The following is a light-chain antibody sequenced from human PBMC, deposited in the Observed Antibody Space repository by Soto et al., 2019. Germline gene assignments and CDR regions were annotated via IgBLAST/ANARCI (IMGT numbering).Light chain of an antibody. CDR2: GAS. Sequence: ENVLRHSPCTLSLSAVGRATLSCSGSQSVIGSYLAWYQQKPGQAPRLLIYGASSRATGIPDRFSGSGSGTDFTLTISRLEPEDFAVYYCQQYGSSPITFGQGTRMEIK. CDR1: QSVIGSY. V-gene: IGKV3-20*01. J-gene: IGKJ5*01. CDR3: QQYGSSPIT.